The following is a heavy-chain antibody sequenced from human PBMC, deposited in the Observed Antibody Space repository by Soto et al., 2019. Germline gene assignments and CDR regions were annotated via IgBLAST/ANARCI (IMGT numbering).Heavy chain of an antibody. CDR3: ARGSSTVRSRLFNFDY. V-gene: IGHV4-34*01. CDR2: INHSGST. D-gene: IGHD1-26*01. CDR1: GGSFSGYY. Sequence: QVQLQQWGAGLLKPSETLSLTCAVYGGSFSGYYWSWIRQPPGKGLEWIGEINHSGSTNYNPSLKSRVTISVDTSKNQFSLKLSSVTAADTAVYYCARGSSTVRSRLFNFDYWGQGTLFTVSS. J-gene: IGHJ4*02.